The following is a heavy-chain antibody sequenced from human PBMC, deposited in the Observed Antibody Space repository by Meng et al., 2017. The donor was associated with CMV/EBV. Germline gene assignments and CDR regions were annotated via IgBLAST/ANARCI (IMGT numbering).Heavy chain of an antibody. CDR1: GFTFSSYA. J-gene: IGHJ6*02. CDR3: ARGHGKWELLRDGMDV. D-gene: IGHD1-26*01. CDR2: ISYDGSNK. Sequence: GESLKISCAASGFTFSSYAMHWVRQAPGKGLEWVAVISYDGSNKYYADSVKGRFTISRDNSKNTLYLKMNSLRAEETAVYYGARGHGKWELLRDGMDVWGQGTTVTVSS. V-gene: IGHV3-30*04.